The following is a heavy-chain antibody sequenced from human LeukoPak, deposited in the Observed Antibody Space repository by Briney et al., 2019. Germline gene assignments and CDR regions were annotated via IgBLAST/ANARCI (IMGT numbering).Heavy chain of an antibody. CDR1: GGSFSGYY. D-gene: IGHD6-19*01. J-gene: IGHJ6*02. CDR3: ARSRWLVHYYYYGMDV. Sequence: PSQTLSLTCAVYGGSFSGYYWSWIRQPPGKGLEWIGEINHSGSTNYNPSLKSRVTISVDTSKNQFSLKLSSVTAADTAVYYCARSRWLVHYYYYGMDVWGQGTTVTVSS. V-gene: IGHV4-34*01. CDR2: INHSGST.